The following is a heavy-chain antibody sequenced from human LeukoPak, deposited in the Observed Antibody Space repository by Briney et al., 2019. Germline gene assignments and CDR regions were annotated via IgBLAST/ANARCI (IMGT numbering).Heavy chain of an antibody. CDR1: GGSISSGSYY. D-gene: IGHD3-22*01. J-gene: IGHJ6*03. CDR3: ARDGGYSRGYSYYYMDV. Sequence: SQTLSLTCGVSGGSISSGSYYWSWIRQPAGEGLEWIGRIYTSGNTNYNPSLKSRVTISLDTSKHQFSLNLNSVTAADTAVYYCARDGGYSRGYSYYYMDVWGKGTMVTVSS. CDR2: IYTSGNT. V-gene: IGHV4-61*02.